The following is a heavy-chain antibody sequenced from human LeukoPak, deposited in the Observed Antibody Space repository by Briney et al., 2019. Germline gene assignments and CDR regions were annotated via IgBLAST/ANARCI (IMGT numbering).Heavy chain of an antibody. CDR1: GFTFDDYG. CDR2: INWNGGST. D-gene: IGHD6-19*01. V-gene: IGHV3-20*04. Sequence: GGSLRLSCAASGFTFDDYGMSWVRQAPGKGLEWVCGINWNGGSTGYSDSVKGRFTISRDNAKNSLYLQMNSLRAEDTALYYCARFEQWLVQDYYYYYMDVWGKGTTVTVSS. CDR3: ARFEQWLVQDYYYYYMDV. J-gene: IGHJ6*03.